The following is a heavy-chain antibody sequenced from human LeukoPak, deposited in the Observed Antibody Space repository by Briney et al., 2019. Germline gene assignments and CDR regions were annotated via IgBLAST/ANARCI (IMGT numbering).Heavy chain of an antibody. Sequence: SETLSLTCTVSGDSISSSAYYWGWIRQPPGKGLEWIAIIYYSGSTYYNPSLKSRVTISLDTSKNQFSLKLSSVTAADTAVYYCARGVVAVAGTGRDDYWGQGTLVTVSS. V-gene: IGHV4-39*07. CDR3: ARGVVAVAGTGRDDY. D-gene: IGHD6-19*01. J-gene: IGHJ4*02. CDR2: IYYSGST. CDR1: GDSISSSAYY.